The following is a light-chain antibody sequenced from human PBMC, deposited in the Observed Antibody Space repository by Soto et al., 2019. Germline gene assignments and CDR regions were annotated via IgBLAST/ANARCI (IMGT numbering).Light chain of an antibody. CDR3: SSYAGRYSVV. J-gene: IGLJ2*01. V-gene: IGLV2-11*01. CDR1: SRDVGNYNY. Sequence: QSALTQPRSVSGSPGQSVTISCSGTSRDVGNYNYVSWYQQHPGKAPKLMIYDVSKRPSGVPDRFSGSKSGNTAYLTISGLQAEAEADYYCSSYAGRYSVVFGGGTQLTVL. CDR2: DVS.